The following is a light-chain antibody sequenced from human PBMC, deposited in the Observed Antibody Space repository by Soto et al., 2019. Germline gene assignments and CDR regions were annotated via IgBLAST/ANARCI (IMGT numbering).Light chain of an antibody. Sequence: EIVLTQSPGTLSLSQGERATLSFRASQSVSSSYLAWYQQKPGQAPRLLIYGASSRATGIPDRFSGSGSGTDFTLTISRLEPEDFAVYYCQQYGSSPALTFGGGTKVDI. V-gene: IGKV3-20*01. CDR3: QQYGSSPALT. CDR1: QSVSSSY. J-gene: IGKJ4*01. CDR2: GAS.